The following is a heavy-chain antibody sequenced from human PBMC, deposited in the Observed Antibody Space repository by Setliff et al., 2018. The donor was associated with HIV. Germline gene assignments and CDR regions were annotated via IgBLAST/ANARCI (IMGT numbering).Heavy chain of an antibody. CDR1: GGSITGYY. Sequence: SETLSLTCTVSGGSITGYYWSWIRQPPGKGLEWIGWIYYSGNTRYNPSLKSRVTISVDTSKNQFSLKLSSVTAADTAVYYCARVYDSSGYYYDRIFDYWGQGT. D-gene: IGHD3-22*01. J-gene: IGHJ4*02. CDR3: ARVYDSSGYYYDRIFDY. CDR2: IYYSGNT. V-gene: IGHV4-59*08.